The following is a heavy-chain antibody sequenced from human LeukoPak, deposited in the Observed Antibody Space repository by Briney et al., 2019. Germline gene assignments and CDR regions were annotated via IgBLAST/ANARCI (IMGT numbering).Heavy chain of an antibody. D-gene: IGHD2-15*01. V-gene: IGHV3-21*01. CDR1: GFTFSSYS. Sequence: GGSLRLSCAASGFTFSSYSMNWVRQAPGKGLEWVSSISSSSSYIYYADSVKGRFTISRDNAKNSLYLQMNSLRAEDTAVYYCARDEFESGLLRDWGQGTLVTVSS. CDR2: ISSSSSYI. J-gene: IGHJ4*02. CDR3: ARDEFESGLLRD.